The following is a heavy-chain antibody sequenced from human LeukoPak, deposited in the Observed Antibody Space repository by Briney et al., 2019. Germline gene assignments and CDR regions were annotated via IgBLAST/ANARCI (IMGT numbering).Heavy chain of an antibody. V-gene: IGHV4-30-2*01. J-gene: IGHJ4*02. CDR3: ARDSRAGSSVPFDY. Sequence: SETLSLTCTVSGGSISSGGYYWSWIRQPPGKGLEWIGYIYHSGSTYYNPSLKSRVTISVDRSKNQFSLKLSSVTAADTAVYYCARDSRAGSSVPFDYWGQGTLVTVSS. CDR2: IYHSGST. D-gene: IGHD6-13*01. CDR1: GGSISSGGYY.